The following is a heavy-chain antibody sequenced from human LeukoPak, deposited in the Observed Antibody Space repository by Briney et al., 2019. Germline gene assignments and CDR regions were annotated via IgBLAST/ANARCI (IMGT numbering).Heavy chain of an antibody. Sequence: PSETLSLTCAVYGGSFSAYYWSWIRQSPGKGLEWIGEINHSGGTNYNPSLKSRVTISIDTSKNQFSLKLSSVTAADTAVYYCARARDTTSGSNWFDPWGQGTLVTVSS. J-gene: IGHJ5*02. CDR1: GGSFSAYY. V-gene: IGHV4-34*01. CDR2: INHSGGT. D-gene: IGHD1-26*01. CDR3: ARARDTTSGSNWFDP.